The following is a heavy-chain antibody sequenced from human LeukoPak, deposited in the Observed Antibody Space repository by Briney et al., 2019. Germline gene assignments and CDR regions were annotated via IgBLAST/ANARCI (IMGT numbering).Heavy chain of an antibody. Sequence: ASETLSLTCAVYGGSFSGYYWSWIRQPPGKGLEWIGEINHSGSTNYNPSLKSRVTISVDTSKNQFSLRLSSVTAADTAVYYCARRGKRSVTTTTGFEYWGQGTLVTVSS. V-gene: IGHV4-34*01. CDR3: ARRGKRSVTTTTGFEY. D-gene: IGHD1-26*01. CDR2: INHSGST. CDR1: GGSFSGYY. J-gene: IGHJ4*02.